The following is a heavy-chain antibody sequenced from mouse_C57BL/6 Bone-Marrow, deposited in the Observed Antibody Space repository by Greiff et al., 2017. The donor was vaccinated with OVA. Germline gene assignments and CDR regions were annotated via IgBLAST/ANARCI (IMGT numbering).Heavy chain of an antibody. CDR1: GFTFSSYA. J-gene: IGHJ3*01. Sequence: EVKLVESGGGLVKPGGSLKLSCAASGFTFSSYAMSWVRQTPEKRLEWVATISDGGSYTYYPDNVKGRFTISRDNAKNNLYLQMSHLKSEDTAMYYCAREEGYYDYDGAWFAYWGQGTLVTVSA. V-gene: IGHV5-4*01. CDR2: ISDGGSYT. D-gene: IGHD2-4*01. CDR3: AREEGYYDYDGAWFAY.